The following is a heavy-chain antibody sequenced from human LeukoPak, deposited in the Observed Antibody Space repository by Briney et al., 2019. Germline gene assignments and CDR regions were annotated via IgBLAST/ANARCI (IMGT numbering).Heavy chain of an antibody. V-gene: IGHV1-18*01. CDR2: ISAYNGNT. Sequence: ASVKVSCKASGYTFTSYGISWVRQAPGQGLEWMGWISAYNGNTNYAQKLQGRVTMTTDTSTSTAYMELRSLRPDDTAVYYCARDLLQTDEGADDAFDIWGQGTMVTVSS. CDR1: GYTFTSYG. D-gene: IGHD1-1*01. J-gene: IGHJ3*02. CDR3: ARDLLQTDEGADDAFDI.